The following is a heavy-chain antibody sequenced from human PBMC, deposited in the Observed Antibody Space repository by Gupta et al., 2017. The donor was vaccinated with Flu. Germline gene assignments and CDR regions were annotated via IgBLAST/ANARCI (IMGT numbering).Heavy chain of an antibody. Sequence: EMQLVESGGGLVEPGGSLRLSCSDSGLIFANAWMGWVRQAPGKGLEWVGLMRSHFDCGTIDYAAPVKGRFSISRDENRLYLQLTSLKTEDTAVYFCATDNGGFDSAPNFDHWGQGTLVTVSS. V-gene: IGHV3-15*05. CDR3: ATDNGGFDSAPNFDH. CDR1: GLIFANAW. J-gene: IGHJ4*02. D-gene: IGHD3-16*01. CDR2: MRSHFDCGTI.